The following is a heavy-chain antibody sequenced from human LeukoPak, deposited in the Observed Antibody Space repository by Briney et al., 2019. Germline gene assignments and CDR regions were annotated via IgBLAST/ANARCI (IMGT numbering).Heavy chain of an antibody. Sequence: GGSLRLSCAASGFTFSSYWMHWVRQAPGKGLVWVSRINSDGSSTSYADSVKGRFTISRDNAKNTLYLQMNSLRAEGTAWYYCSRGLQFAGIVVVPAGIMGMGADQWGQGTLVTVSS. V-gene: IGHV3-74*01. CDR3: SRGLQFAGIVVVPAGIMGMGADQ. D-gene: IGHD2-2*02. CDR2: INSDGSST. J-gene: IGHJ4*02. CDR1: GFTFSSYW.